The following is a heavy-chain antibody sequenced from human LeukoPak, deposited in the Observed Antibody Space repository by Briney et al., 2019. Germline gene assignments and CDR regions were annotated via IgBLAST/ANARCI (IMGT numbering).Heavy chain of an antibody. CDR1: GYSFTSYW. D-gene: IGHD2-15*01. Sequence: PGKSLQISCMGSGYSFTSYWIGWVRPMPGKGLEWMGIIYPGDSDTRYSPSFQGHVTISADKSISTAYLQWSSLKASDTAMYYCARLSRDLGYCSGGSCYVFGYWGQGTLVTVSS. CDR3: ARLSRDLGYCSGGSCYVFGY. CDR2: IYPGDSDT. V-gene: IGHV5-51*01. J-gene: IGHJ4*02.